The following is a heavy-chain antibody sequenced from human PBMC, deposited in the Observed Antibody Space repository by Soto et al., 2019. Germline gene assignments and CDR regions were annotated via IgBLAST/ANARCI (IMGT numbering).Heavy chain of an antibody. CDR3: ARHIAVAGTYGMDV. V-gene: IGHV4-39*01. J-gene: IGHJ6*02. CDR1: GGSISSDSYY. CDR2: ISYSGST. D-gene: IGHD6-19*01. Sequence: SETLSLTCTVSGGSISSDSYYWGWIRQSPEKGLEWIASISYSGSTYYNPTLKSRLIISVDTSKSQFSLKLSSVTAADTAMYYCARHIAVAGTYGMDVWGQGTTVTVSS.